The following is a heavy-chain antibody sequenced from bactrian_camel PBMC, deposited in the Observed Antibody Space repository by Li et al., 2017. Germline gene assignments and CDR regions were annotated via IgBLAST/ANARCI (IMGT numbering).Heavy chain of an antibody. D-gene: IGHD7*01. J-gene: IGHJ4*01. CDR2: IDSTGGTT. Sequence: QLVESGGGLVQPGGSLRLSCAASGFALTSYWMNWVRQAPGKGLEWVTVIDSTGGTTHYADSVKGRFTISRDVARNTVALQMNSPEPEDTAVYWCVRNRGGGNEYWGQGTQVTVS. CDR1: GFALTSYW. V-gene: IGHV3S25*01. CDR3: VRNRGGGNEY.